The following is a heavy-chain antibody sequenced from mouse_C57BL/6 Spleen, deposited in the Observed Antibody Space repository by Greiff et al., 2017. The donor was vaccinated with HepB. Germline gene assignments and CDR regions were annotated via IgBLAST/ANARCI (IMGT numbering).Heavy chain of an antibody. CDR2: ISSGSSTI. D-gene: IGHD4-1*01. CDR3: ARHWEGDY. J-gene: IGHJ2*01. V-gene: IGHV5-17*01. Sequence: VQLKESGGGLVKPGGSLKLSCAASGFTFSDYGMHWVRQAPEKGLEWVAYISSGSSTIYYADTVKGRFTISRDNAKNTLFLQMTSLRSEYTAMYYCARHWEGDYWGQGTTLTVSS. CDR1: GFTFSDYG.